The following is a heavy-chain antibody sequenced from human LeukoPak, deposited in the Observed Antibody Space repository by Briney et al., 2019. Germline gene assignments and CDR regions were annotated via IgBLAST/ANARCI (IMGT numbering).Heavy chain of an antibody. J-gene: IGHJ6*03. D-gene: IGHD5-18*01. CDR2: ISPNSGGT. CDR1: GYTFTVYY. V-gene: IGHV1-2*02. CDR3: ARGSIGGNRYGPSNFYYYMDV. Sequence: ASVKVSCKASGYTFTVYYVHWVRQAPGQGLEWMGWISPNSGGTNYEQKFQGRVTMTRDSSVSTVYMELSRLTPDDTAIYYCARGSIGGNRYGPSNFYYYMDVWGKGTTVTVSS.